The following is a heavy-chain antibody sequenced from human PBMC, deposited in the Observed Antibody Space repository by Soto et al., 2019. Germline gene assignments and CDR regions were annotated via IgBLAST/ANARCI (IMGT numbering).Heavy chain of an antibody. J-gene: IGHJ5*02. D-gene: IGHD6-13*01. CDR1: GFTFSSYG. V-gene: IGHV3-33*01. Sequence: QVQLVESGGGVVQPGRSLRLSCAASGFTFSSYGMHWVRQAPGKGLEWVAVLWYDGSNKYYADSVKGRFTISRDNSKHTLYLQMNSLRAEDTAVYYCARGYGWFEHGGQGTLGTVSS. CDR2: LWYDGSNK. CDR3: ARGYGWFEH.